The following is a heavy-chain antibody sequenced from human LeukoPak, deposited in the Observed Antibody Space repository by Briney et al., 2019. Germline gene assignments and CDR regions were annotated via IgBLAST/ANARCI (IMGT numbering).Heavy chain of an antibody. D-gene: IGHD2-21*02. CDR1: GGSISSYY. J-gene: IGHJ5*02. Sequence: SETLSLTCTVSGGSISSYYWSWIRQPPGKGLEWIGYIYYSGTTNYNPSLKSRVTISVDTSKNQFSLKLSSVTAADTAVYYCARVTYCGGDCYTRDNWFDPWGQGTLVTVSS. CDR3: ARVTYCGGDCYTRDNWFDP. CDR2: IYYSGTT. V-gene: IGHV4-59*01.